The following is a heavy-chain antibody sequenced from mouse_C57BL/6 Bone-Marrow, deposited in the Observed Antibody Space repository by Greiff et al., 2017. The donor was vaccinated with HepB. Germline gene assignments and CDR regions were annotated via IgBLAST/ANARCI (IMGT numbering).Heavy chain of an antibody. CDR2: IYPGSGNT. Sequence: VQLQQPGAELVRPGASVKLSCKASGYTFTDYYINWVKQRPGQGLEWIARIYPGSGNTYYNEKFKGKATLTAEKSSSTAYMQLSSLTSEDSAVYFWARRGGKNPPYYAMDYWGQGTSVTVSS. V-gene: IGHV1-76*01. J-gene: IGHJ4*01. CDR3: ARRGGKNPPYYAMDY. CDR1: GYTFTDYY. D-gene: IGHD2-1*01.